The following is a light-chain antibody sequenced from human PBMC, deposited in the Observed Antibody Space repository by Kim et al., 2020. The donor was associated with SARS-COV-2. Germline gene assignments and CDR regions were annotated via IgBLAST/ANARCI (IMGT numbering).Light chain of an antibody. CDR1: SGRIDDNY. J-gene: IGLJ2*01. Sequence: GKTVTSSCTRSSGRIDDNYVQWYQQRPGGVPTIVIYEDDQRPSGVSDRFSGSIDNSSNSASLTISGLKTEDEADYYCQSYNRTNVVFGGGTQLTVL. CDR2: EDD. V-gene: IGLV6-57*03. CDR3: QSYNRTNVV.